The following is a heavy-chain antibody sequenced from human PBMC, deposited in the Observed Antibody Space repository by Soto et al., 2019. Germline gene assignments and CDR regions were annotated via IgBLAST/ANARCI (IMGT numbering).Heavy chain of an antibody. Sequence: GGSLRLSCAASGFTFSSYSMNWVRQAPGKGLEWVSYISSSSSTIYYADSVKGRFTISRDNAKNSLYLQMNSLRDEDTAVYYCVRDKYYGSGSYYNSDYWGQGTLVTVSS. CDR3: VRDKYYGSGSYYNSDY. J-gene: IGHJ4*02. CDR1: GFTFSSYS. D-gene: IGHD3-10*01. CDR2: ISSSSSTI. V-gene: IGHV3-48*02.